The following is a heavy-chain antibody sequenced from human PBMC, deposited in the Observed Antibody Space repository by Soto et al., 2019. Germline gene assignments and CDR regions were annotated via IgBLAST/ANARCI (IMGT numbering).Heavy chain of an antibody. CDR3: AHSEEYGDYGFLNQVVYFDS. CDR2: IYWDDDK. D-gene: IGHD4-17*01. Sequence: QITLKESGPTLVKPTQTLTLTCTFSGFSLSTSGVGVGWIRQPPGKSLEWLALIYWDDDKRYSPSLKSRLTITKDTSKNQVVLTMTNMDPVDTATYYCAHSEEYGDYGFLNQVVYFDSWGQGTLVTVSS. J-gene: IGHJ4*02. V-gene: IGHV2-5*02. CDR1: GFSLSTSGVG.